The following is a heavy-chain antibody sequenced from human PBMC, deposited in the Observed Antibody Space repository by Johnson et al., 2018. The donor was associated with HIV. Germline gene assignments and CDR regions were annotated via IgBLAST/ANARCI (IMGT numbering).Heavy chain of an antibody. CDR3: ARSEEWRGEGVYQI. V-gene: IGHV3-23*04. CDR1: GFTFSSYA. J-gene: IGHJ3*02. D-gene: IGHD6-13*01. CDR2: ISGSGGST. Sequence: MLLVESGGGLVQPGGSLRLSCAAYGFTFSSYAMSWVRQAPGKGLEWVSAISGSGGSTYYAESVKGRFTISRDNSKNTLYLQMNSLRAADAAVYSCARSEEWRGEGVYQIWGQGTMVTVSS.